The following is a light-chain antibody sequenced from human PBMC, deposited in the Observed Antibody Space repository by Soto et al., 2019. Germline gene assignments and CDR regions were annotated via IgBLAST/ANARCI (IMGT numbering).Light chain of an antibody. Sequence: DIQMTQSPSSLSASVGDRVTITCRASQGISSYLAWYQQRPGKVPKLLIYAASTLQSGVPSRFSGSGSGTDFTLTISSLQPEDVATYYCQKYDSAPLTFGQGTKVEI. CDR3: QKYDSAPLT. J-gene: IGKJ1*01. V-gene: IGKV1-27*01. CDR2: AAS. CDR1: QGISSY.